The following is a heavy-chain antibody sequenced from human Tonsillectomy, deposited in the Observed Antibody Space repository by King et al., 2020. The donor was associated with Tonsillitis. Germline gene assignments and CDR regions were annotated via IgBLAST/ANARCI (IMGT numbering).Heavy chain of an antibody. CDR3: ARVGRGIFGVVMGFDY. Sequence: VQLQESGPGLVKPSQTLSLTCTVSGGSISSGDYYWSWIRQPPGKGLEWIGYIYYSGSTYYNPSLKSRVTISVDTSKNQFSLKLSSVTAADTAVYYCARVGRGIFGVVMGFDYWGQGTLVTVSS. CDR1: GGSISSGDYY. CDR2: IYYSGST. D-gene: IGHD3-3*01. J-gene: IGHJ4*02. V-gene: IGHV4-30-4*01.